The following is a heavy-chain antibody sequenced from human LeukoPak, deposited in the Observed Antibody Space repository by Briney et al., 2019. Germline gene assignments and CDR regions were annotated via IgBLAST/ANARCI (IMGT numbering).Heavy chain of an antibody. CDR1: GFTFSSYW. D-gene: IGHD3-22*01. J-gene: IGHJ3*02. CDR3: ARVGSTDSPHAFDI. CDR2: INSDGRMA. V-gene: IGHV3-74*01. Sequence: GGSLRLSCVASGFTFSSYWMDWVRQAPGKGLVWVSGINSDGRMARYAESVKGRFTISRDNAKNTLYLQMNSLRAEDTAVYYCARVGSTDSPHAFDIWGQGTTVTVSS.